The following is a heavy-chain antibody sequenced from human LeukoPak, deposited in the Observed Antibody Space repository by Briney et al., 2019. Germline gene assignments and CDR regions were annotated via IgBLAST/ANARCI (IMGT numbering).Heavy chain of an antibody. D-gene: IGHD3-22*01. Sequence: GGSLRLSCAASGFTFSSYSMNWVRQAPGKGLEWVSYISSSSNTIYYADSVKGRFTISRDNAKNSLYLQMNSLRAEDTAVYYCARDRNTMIVVVIQGMDVWGQGTTVTVSS. CDR3: ARDRNTMIVVVIQGMDV. J-gene: IGHJ6*02. V-gene: IGHV3-48*04. CDR1: GFTFSSYS. CDR2: ISSSSNTI.